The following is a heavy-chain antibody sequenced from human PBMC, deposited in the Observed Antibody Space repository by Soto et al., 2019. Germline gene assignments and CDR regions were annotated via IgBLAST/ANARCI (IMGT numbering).Heavy chain of an antibody. CDR1: GFTFSTYA. Sequence: EVQLLESGGGWVQPGGSLRLSCAASGFTFSTYAMTWVRLAPGRGLEWVLGIKSSGSPTDYPESVKGRFTISRDNLMNTLFLDMNGLRAEDTAIYYCAKTPRGGASGDLYFDLWGRGTLVTVSS. CDR3: AKTPRGGASGDLYFDL. V-gene: IGHV3-23*05. J-gene: IGHJ2*01. D-gene: IGHD3-10*01. CDR2: IKSSGSPT.